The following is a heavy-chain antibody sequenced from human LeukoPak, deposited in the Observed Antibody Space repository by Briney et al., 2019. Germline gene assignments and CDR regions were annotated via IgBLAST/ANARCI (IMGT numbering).Heavy chain of an antibody. V-gene: IGHV4-4*02. CDR1: GVSIGSSNW. CDR3: ARVRLQFNYFDY. Sequence: SGTLSLTCDVSGVSIGSSNWWSWVRQRPGKGLQWIGEIFQTGSYNYNPSLRSRVTISLDKPKNQFSLKLNSVTAADTAVYYCARVRLQFNYFDYWGQGTLVTVSS. CDR2: IFQTGSY. D-gene: IGHD5-24*01. J-gene: IGHJ4*02.